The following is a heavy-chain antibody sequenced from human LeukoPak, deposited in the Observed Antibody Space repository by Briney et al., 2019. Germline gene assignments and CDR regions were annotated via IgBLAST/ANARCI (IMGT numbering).Heavy chain of an antibody. CDR3: AKDYGGNPFDY. V-gene: IGHV3-23*01. D-gene: IGHD4-23*01. J-gene: IGHJ4*02. CDR2: ISGSGGYT. Sequence: GGSLRLSCAASGFTVSSNYMSWVRQAPGKGLEWVSAISGSGGYTFFANSVKGRFTISRDNSKNTLYLQMSSLRAEDTAVYYCAKDYGGNPFDYWGQGTLVTVSS. CDR1: GFTVSSNY.